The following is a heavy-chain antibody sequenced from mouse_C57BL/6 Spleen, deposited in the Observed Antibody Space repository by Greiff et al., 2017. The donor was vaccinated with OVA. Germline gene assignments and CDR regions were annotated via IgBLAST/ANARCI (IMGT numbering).Heavy chain of an antibody. Sequence: VQLKQSGPELVKPGASVKISCKASGYTFTDYYMNWVKQSHGKSLEWIGDINPNNGGTSYNQKFKGKATLTVDKSSSTAYMERRSLTSEDSAVYYCARGWWDDYYAMDYWGQGTSVTVSS. D-gene: IGHD1-1*02. V-gene: IGHV1-26*01. CDR2: INPNNGGT. CDR3: ARGWWDDYYAMDY. J-gene: IGHJ4*01. CDR1: GYTFTDYY.